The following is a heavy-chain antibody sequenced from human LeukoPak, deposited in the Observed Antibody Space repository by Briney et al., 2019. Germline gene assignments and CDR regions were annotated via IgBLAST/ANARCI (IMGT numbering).Heavy chain of an antibody. CDR3: AKDNMVEDGSSWFYYYGMDV. CDR1: GFTFDDYA. D-gene: IGHD6-13*01. J-gene: IGHJ6*02. Sequence: PGGSLRLSCAASGFTFDDYAMHWVRQAPGKGLEWVSGISWNSGSIGYADSVKGRFTISRDNAKNSLYLQMNSLRAEDTALYYCAKDNMVEDGSSWFYYYGMDVWGQGTTVTVSS. CDR2: ISWNSGSI. V-gene: IGHV3-9*01.